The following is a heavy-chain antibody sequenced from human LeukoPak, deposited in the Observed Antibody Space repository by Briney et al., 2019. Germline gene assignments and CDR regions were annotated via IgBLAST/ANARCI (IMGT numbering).Heavy chain of an antibody. CDR1: GGSFRGYY. CDR2: MNQSGST. CDR3: ARGWGPEERRGTSSSGPEFHY. V-gene: IGHV4-34*01. J-gene: IGHJ4*02. Sequence: SETLSLTFAVYGGSFRGYYWSWIRHPPGKGLEWIGEMNQSGSTNDNPCRKSRVTISVDTSKNQFSLKLSYVTAADTAVYYCARGWGPEERRGTSSSGPEFHYWGQGTLVTVSS. D-gene: IGHD6-19*01.